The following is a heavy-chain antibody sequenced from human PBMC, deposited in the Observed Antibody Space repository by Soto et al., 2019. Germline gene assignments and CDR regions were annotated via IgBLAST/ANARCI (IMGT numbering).Heavy chain of an antibody. CDR2: IYYSGST. CDR3: ARGAPYYDILPGTFDY. V-gene: IGHV4-31*03. Sequence: QVQLQESGTGLVKPSQTLSLTCTVSGGSISSGGYYWSWIRQHPGKGREGIGYIYYSGSTYYNPSLKSRVTISVDTSKNQFSLKLSSVTAADTAVYYCARGAPYYDILPGTFDYWGQGTLVTVSS. D-gene: IGHD3-9*01. CDR1: GGSISSGGYY. J-gene: IGHJ4*02.